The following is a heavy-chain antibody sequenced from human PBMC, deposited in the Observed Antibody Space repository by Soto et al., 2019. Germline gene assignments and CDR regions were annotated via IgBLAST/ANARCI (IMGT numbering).Heavy chain of an antibody. V-gene: IGHV4-31*03. CDR2: IYYSGST. Sequence: SETLSLTCTVSGGSISSGCYYWSWIRQHPGKGLEWSGYIYYSGSTYYNPSLKSRVTISVDTSKKQFSLKLSSVTAADTAVYYCARRVGYYYGMDVWGQGTTVTVSS. J-gene: IGHJ6*02. CDR1: GGSISSGCYY. CDR3: ARRVGYYYGMDV.